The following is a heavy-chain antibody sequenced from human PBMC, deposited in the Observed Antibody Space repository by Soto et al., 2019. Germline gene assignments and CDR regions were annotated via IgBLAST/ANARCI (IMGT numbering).Heavy chain of an antibody. CDR2: ISTSGTT. Sequence: SETLSLTCTVSGASISSYFWTWIRQPAGKGLDWIGRISTSGTTNYNPSLKSRVTMSVDTSKNHFSLNLSSVTAADTAVYYCAREAGPDRWFDPWGQGTLVTAPQ. D-gene: IGHD6-19*01. V-gene: IGHV4-4*07. CDR3: AREAGPDRWFDP. CDR1: GASISSYF. J-gene: IGHJ5*02.